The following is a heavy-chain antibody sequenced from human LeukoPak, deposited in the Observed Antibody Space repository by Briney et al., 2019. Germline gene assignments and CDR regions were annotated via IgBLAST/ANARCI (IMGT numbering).Heavy chain of an antibody. V-gene: IGHV3-23*01. J-gene: IGHJ3*02. D-gene: IGHD3-22*01. CDR2: ISGSGCST. CDR1: GFTSSSYA. Sequence: PGGSLRLSCAASGFTSSSYAMSWVRQAPGKGLEWVSAISGSGCSTYCADSVKGRFTISRDNSKNTLYLQMNSLRAEDTAVYYCAKDLIGVTMIVVVKYEGGDAFDIWGQGTMVTVSS. CDR3: AKDLIGVTMIVVVKYEGGDAFDI.